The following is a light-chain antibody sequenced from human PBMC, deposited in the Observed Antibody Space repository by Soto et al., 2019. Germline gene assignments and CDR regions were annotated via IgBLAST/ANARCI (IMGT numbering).Light chain of an antibody. CDR3: QQYGSSGT. Sequence: EIMMTHSPATLSVSTGERATLSCRASQSISSKLAWYQQKPGQAPRLLIYGASNRATGIPDRFSGSGSGTDFTLTISRLEPEDFAVYYCQQYGSSGTFGQGT. V-gene: IGKV3-20*01. CDR1: QSISSK. CDR2: GAS. J-gene: IGKJ1*01.